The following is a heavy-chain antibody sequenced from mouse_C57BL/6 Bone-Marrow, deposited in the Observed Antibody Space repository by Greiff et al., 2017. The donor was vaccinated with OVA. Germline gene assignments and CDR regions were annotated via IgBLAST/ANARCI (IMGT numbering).Heavy chain of an antibody. D-gene: IGHD2-1*01. V-gene: IGHV1-72*01. J-gene: IGHJ4*01. CDR1: GYTFTSYW. CDR3: ARWAIDGNYRAMDY. CDR2: IDPNSGGT. Sequence: QVQLQQSGAELVKPGASVKLSCKASGYTFTSYWMHWVKQRPGRGLEWIGRIDPNSGGTKYNEKFKSKATLTVDKPSSTAYMQLSSLTSEDSAVYYCARWAIDGNYRAMDYWGQGTSVTVSS.